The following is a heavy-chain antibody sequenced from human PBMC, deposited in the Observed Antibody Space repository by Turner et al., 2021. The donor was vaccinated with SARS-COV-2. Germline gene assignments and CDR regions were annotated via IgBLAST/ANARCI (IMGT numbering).Heavy chain of an antibody. CDR3: ATIHCSSTSCYSTHYGVDV. J-gene: IGHJ6*02. D-gene: IGHD2-2*02. CDR1: GYTFTSYD. V-gene: IGHV1-8*01. CDR2: MNPNSGNT. Sequence: QVQLVQSGAEVKKPGASVKVSCKASGYTFTSYDINWVRQATGQGLEWMGWMNPNSGNTGYAQKFQGRVTMTRNTSISTAYMELSSLRSEDTAVYYCATIHCSSTSCYSTHYGVDVWGQGTTVTVSS.